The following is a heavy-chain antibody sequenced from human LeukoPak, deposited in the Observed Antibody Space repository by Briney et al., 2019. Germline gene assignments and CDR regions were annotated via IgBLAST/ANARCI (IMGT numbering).Heavy chain of an antibody. D-gene: IGHD6-19*01. CDR1: GGSISGYF. V-gene: IGHV4-59*08. CDR3: ARLLAVAGGDAFDI. CDR2: LYYSGST. Sequence: SETLSLTCTVSGGSISGYFWSWIRQPPGKGLELIGYLYYSGSTNYNPSLKSRVTVSVDTSKDQFSLRLSSVTAADTAVYYCARLLAVAGGDAFDIWGQGTLVTVSS. J-gene: IGHJ3*02.